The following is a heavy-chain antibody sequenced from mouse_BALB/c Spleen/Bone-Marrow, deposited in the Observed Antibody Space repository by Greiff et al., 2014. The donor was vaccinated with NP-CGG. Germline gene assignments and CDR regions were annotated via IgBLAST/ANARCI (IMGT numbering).Heavy chain of an antibody. CDR3: TREGPTGTGGDY. CDR1: GYTFTSYW. Sequence: LQQSGSELVSPGASVKLSCKASGYTFTSYWMHWVKQRPGQGLEWIGNIYPGSGSTNYDEKFKSKATLTVDTSSSTAYMQLSSLTSEDSAVYYCTREGPTGTGGDYWGQGTTLTVSS. J-gene: IGHJ2*01. D-gene: IGHD4-1*02. V-gene: IGHV1S22*01. CDR2: IYPGSGST.